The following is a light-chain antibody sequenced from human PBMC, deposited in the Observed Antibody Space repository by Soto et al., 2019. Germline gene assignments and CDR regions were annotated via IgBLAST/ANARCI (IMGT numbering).Light chain of an antibody. J-gene: IGKJ1*01. CDR2: KAS. CDR3: QHYNSYSEA. Sequence: IQITQSPSTPSGSLRDRGTITCRASQTISSWLAWYQQKPGKAPKLLIYKASTLKSGVPSRFSGSGSGTEFTLTISSLQPDDFATYYCQHYNSYSEAFGQGTKVDI. V-gene: IGKV1-5*03. CDR1: QTISSW.